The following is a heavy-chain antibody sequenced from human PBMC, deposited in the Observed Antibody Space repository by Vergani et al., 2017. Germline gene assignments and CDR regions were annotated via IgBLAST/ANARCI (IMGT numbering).Heavy chain of an antibody. J-gene: IGHJ4*02. D-gene: IGHD5-12*01. V-gene: IGHV3-23*01. Sequence: EVQLLESGGGLVQPGGSLRLSCAASGFTFSSFAMSWVRQAPGKGLEWVSAISGSGGSTYYADSVKGRFTISRDNSKNTLYLQMNSLRAEDTAVYYCAKDVIRGYSGYDYWGQGTLVTVSS. CDR2: ISGSGGST. CDR3: AKDVIRGYSGYDY. CDR1: GFTFSSFA.